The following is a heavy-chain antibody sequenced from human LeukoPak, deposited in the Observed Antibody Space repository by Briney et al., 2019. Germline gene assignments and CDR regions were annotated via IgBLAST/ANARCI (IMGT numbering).Heavy chain of an antibody. Sequence: SVKVSCKASGGTFSSYAISWVRQAPGQGLEWMGGIIPIFGTANYAQKFQGRVTITADESTSTAYMELSSLRSEDTAVYYCAVTYYDFWSGLSFDYWGQGTLVSVSS. D-gene: IGHD3-3*01. J-gene: IGHJ4*02. CDR2: IIPIFGTA. CDR3: AVTYYDFWSGLSFDY. V-gene: IGHV1-69*13. CDR1: GGTFSSYA.